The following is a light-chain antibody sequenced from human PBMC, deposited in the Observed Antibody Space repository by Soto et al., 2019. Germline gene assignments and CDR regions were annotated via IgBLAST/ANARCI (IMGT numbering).Light chain of an antibody. CDR1: QSVSARY. CDR3: PQYAVSHPT. V-gene: IGKV3-20*01. CDR2: GAS. J-gene: IGKJ1*01. Sequence: EIVLTQSPGTLSLSPGERATLSCRASQSVSARYVAWYQRKPGQAPRLLIYGASNRATDIPVRFSASGSGTDFTLNITRLEPEDFAVYIWPQYAVSHPTFGLETKVEVK.